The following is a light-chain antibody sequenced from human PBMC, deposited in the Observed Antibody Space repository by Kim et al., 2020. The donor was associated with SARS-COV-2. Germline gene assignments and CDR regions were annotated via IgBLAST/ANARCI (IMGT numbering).Light chain of an antibody. CDR1: ERICKY. J-gene: IGKJ3*01. CDR3: QQYNSEPLT. V-gene: IGKV1-16*02. Sequence: AYVGDTDTITRRASERICKYLDWCKQRQGKAPKSPSYATSSLQTGVPSKCSGSVAGTEFTLTISSLQTEDFATYYSQQYNSEPLTFGAGAKVDSK. CDR2: ATS.